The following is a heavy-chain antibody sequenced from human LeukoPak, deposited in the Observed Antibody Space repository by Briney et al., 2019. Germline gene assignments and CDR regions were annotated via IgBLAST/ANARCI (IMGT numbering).Heavy chain of an antibody. Sequence: PSETLSLTCTVSGGSISSYYWSWIRQPPGKGLEWVGYIYYSGSTNYNPSLKSRVTISVDTSKNQFSLKLSSVTAADTAVYYCAREVVVVPAALYWFDPWGQGTLVTVSS. J-gene: IGHJ5*02. V-gene: IGHV4-59*01. CDR2: IYYSGST. CDR3: AREVVVVPAALYWFDP. CDR1: GGSISSYY. D-gene: IGHD2-2*01.